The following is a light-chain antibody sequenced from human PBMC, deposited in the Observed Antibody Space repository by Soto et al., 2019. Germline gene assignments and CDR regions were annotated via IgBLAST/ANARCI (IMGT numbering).Light chain of an antibody. CDR3: QQYNSYSRT. CDR2: KAS. CDR1: QSISPW. Sequence: DLQMTQSPSTLSASVGDRVTITCRASQSISPWLAWYQLKPGKAPKLLIYKASSLESGVPSRFSGSGSGTEFTLTISSLQPDDFATYYCQQYNSYSRTFGQGTRLEIK. V-gene: IGKV1-5*03. J-gene: IGKJ5*01.